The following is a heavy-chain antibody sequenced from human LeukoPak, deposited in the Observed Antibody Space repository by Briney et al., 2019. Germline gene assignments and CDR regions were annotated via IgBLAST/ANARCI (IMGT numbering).Heavy chain of an antibody. CDR3: ASSGGSGMYY. CDR1: GYTFGDYG. Sequence: GGSLRLSCAASGYTFGDYGMSWVRQVPGKGLEWVSGTNRRGDITGYADFVKGRFTISRDNAKNSLYLQMNSLRAEDTAVYYCASSGGSGMYYWGQGTLVTVSS. D-gene: IGHD3-10*01. CDR2: TNRRGDIT. V-gene: IGHV3-20*04. J-gene: IGHJ4*02.